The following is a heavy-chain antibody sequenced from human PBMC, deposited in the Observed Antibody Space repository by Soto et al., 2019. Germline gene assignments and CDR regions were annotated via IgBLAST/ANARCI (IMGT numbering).Heavy chain of an antibody. J-gene: IGHJ4*02. Sequence: ASVKVSFKASGYTFTSYAMHWVRQAPGQRLEWMGWINAGNGNTKYSQKFQGRVTITRDTSASTAYMELSSLRSEDTAVYYCARDRRPYIVNYYGSGSCFAYWGQGTLVTVSS. D-gene: IGHD3-10*01. CDR3: ARDRRPYIVNYYGSGSCFAY. CDR1: GYTFTSYA. V-gene: IGHV1-3*01. CDR2: INAGNGNT.